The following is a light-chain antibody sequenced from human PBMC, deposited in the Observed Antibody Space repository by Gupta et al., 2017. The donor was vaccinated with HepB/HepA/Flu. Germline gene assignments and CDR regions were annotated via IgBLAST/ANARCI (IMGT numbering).Light chain of an antibody. V-gene: IGKV1-39*01. CDR2: GAS. CDR1: QAINTY. Sequence: DIHITQSPSSLSASVGDRVTITCRSSQAINTYLDWYLQRPGNAPKLLIFGASKVQSGVSSRFSGSGCGTEFTLTIKGRQPEDFGNYHCQQGVRFPITFGQGTKLDIE. CDR3: QQGVRFPIT. J-gene: IGKJ2*01.